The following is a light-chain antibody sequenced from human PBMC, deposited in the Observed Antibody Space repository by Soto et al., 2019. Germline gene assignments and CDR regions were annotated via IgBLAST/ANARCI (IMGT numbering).Light chain of an antibody. CDR1: NIGSKS. Sequence: SYELTQPPSVSLAPGQTARITCGGNNIGSKSVHWYQQKPGLAPVLVVYDNSDRPSWIPERFSGSNSGNTATLTISRVEAGDEADYYCQVWDSSSDHVVFGGGTQLTVL. J-gene: IGLJ2*01. CDR3: QVWDSSSDHVV. CDR2: DNS. V-gene: IGLV3-21*02.